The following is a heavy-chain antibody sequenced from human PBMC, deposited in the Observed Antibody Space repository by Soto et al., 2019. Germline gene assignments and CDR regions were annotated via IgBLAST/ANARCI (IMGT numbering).Heavy chain of an antibody. V-gene: IGHV3-23*01. J-gene: IGHJ4*02. CDR1: GFTFSSYG. CDR3: ARCSGGSCYVPLDY. D-gene: IGHD2-15*01. Sequence: GGSLRLSCAASGFTFSSYGMSWVRQAPGKGLEWVSSISGSDGSTYYGDSVKGRFTISRDNSKNTQYLQMNSLRAEDTAVYYCARCSGGSCYVPLDYWGQGTLVTVSS. CDR2: ISGSDGST.